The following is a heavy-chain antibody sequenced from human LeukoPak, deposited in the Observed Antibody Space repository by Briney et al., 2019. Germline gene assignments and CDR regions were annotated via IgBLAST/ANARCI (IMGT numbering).Heavy chain of an antibody. CDR1: GGSISGYY. J-gene: IGHJ5*02. CDR3: ARDLEP. Sequence: SETLSLTCTVSGGSISGYYWTWIRQPPGKGLEWIGYILYSGSTNYNPSLKSRVTISVDTSKNQFSLRLNSVTAADTAVYHCARDLEPWGQGTLVTVSS. D-gene: IGHD1-1*01. CDR2: ILYSGST. V-gene: IGHV4-59*01.